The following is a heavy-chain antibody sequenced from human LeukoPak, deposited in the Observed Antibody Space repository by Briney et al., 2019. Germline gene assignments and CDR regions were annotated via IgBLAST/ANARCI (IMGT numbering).Heavy chain of an antibody. CDR1: GGTFSSYA. Sequence: SVKVSCKASGGTFSSYAINWVRQAPGQGLEWMGGIIPIFGTANYAQKFQGRVTITADESTSTAYMELSRLRAYDTAVYYCARDRSGGNYYYYYYMDVWGKGTTVTVSS. V-gene: IGHV1-69*01. J-gene: IGHJ6*03. CDR2: IIPIFGTA. D-gene: IGHD4-23*01. CDR3: ARDRSGGNYYYYYYMDV.